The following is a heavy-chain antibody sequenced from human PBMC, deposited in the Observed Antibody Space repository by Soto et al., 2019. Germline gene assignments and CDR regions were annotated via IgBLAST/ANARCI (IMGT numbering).Heavy chain of an antibody. D-gene: IGHD3-22*01. CDR2: ISGSGDGT. J-gene: IGHJ6*02. Sequence: EVQLLESGGGVGQRGGSLRLSCAASGLPVNSLVLSWVRKAQGKGLEWVSSISGSGDGTYYGDSVKGRFTISRDSSSSTVYLEMKNLRGEDTAVYFCTRSRGFGGMDVWGQGTTVTVSS. CDR1: GLPVNSLV. V-gene: IGHV3-23*01. CDR3: TRSRGFGGMDV.